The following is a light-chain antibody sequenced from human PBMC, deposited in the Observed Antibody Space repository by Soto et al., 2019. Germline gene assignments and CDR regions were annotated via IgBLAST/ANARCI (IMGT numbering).Light chain of an antibody. CDR3: QQYGSSPPRT. J-gene: IGKJ1*01. Sequence: EIVMTQSPASLSGSPGEGVAMAWRASQSVRSELAWYQQKSGQPPRLLIYGASNRATGIPDRFSGSGSGTDFTLTISRLEPEDFAVYYCQQYGSSPPRTFGQGTKVDI. V-gene: IGKV3-20*01. CDR1: QSVRSE. CDR2: GAS.